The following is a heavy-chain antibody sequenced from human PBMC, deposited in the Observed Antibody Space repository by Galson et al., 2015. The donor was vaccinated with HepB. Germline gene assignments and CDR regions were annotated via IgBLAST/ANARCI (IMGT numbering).Heavy chain of an antibody. V-gene: IGHV3-53*05. J-gene: IGHJ6*02. Sequence: SLRLSCAASGLTVSTNYMNWVRQTPGKGLEGVSIIYRVGTPTYADSLRGRFTISRDNSKNTLFLQMNSLRGEDTAVYYCARDRGTAVPAHYYYGMDVWGQGTTVTVSS. CDR2: IYRVGTP. D-gene: IGHD6-19*01. CDR3: ARDRGTAVPAHYYYGMDV. CDR1: GLTVSTNY.